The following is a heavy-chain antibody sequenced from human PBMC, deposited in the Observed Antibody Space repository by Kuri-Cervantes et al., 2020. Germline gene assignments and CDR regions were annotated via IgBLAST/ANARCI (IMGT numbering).Heavy chain of an antibody. D-gene: IGHD3-10*01. CDR2: INHSGST. CDR3: ARAVRYYGGYYYMDV. V-gene: IGHV4-34*01. J-gene: IGHJ6*03. CDR1: GGSFSSYY. Sequence: ESLKISCAVYGGSFSSYYWSWIRQPPGKGLEWIGEINHSGSTNYNPSLKSRVTISVDTSKNQFSLRLSSVTAADTAVYYCARAVRYYGGYYYMDVWSKGTTVTVSS.